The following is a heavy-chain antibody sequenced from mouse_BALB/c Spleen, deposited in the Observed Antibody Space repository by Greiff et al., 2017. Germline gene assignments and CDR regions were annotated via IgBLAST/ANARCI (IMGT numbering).Heavy chain of an antibody. Sequence: EVKLQESGPSLVKPSQTLSLTCSVTGDSITSGYWNWIRKFPGNKLEYMGYISYSGSTYYNPSLKSRISITRDTSKNQYYLQLNSVTTEDTATYYCARWGTTGRYFDYWGQGTTLTVSS. J-gene: IGHJ2*01. CDR1: GDSITSGY. D-gene: IGHD1-1*01. CDR2: ISYSGST. V-gene: IGHV3-8*02. CDR3: ARWGTTGRYFDY.